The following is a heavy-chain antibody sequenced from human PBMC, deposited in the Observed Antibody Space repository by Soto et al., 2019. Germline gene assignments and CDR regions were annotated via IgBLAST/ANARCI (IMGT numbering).Heavy chain of an antibody. V-gene: IGHV3-48*03. J-gene: IGHJ3*02. Sequence: GGSLRLSCAASGFTFSSYEMNWVRQAPGKGLEWVSYISSSGSTIYYADSVKGRFTISRDNAKNALYLQMNSPRAEDTAVYYCASLRKGFWKAFDIWGQGTMVTVSS. D-gene: IGHD3-3*01. CDR1: GFTFSSYE. CDR3: ASLRKGFWKAFDI. CDR2: ISSSGSTI.